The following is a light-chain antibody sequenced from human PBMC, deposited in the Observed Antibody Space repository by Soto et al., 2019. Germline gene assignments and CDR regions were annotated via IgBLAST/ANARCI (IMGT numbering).Light chain of an antibody. CDR2: RAS. V-gene: IGKV1-5*03. CDR1: PSISSW. Sequence: DIQMTQSPSTLSASVGDRVTITCRASPSISSWLAWYQQKPGKAPKLLIYRASRLGNGVPSRFSGSGSGTEFTLTISSLQPDDFATYYCQQYDSSVYTCGQGPKLEI. J-gene: IGKJ2*01. CDR3: QQYDSSVYT.